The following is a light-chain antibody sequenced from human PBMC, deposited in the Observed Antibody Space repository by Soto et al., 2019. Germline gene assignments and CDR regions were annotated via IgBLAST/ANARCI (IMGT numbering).Light chain of an antibody. CDR1: QTVNNK. V-gene: IGKV3-15*01. J-gene: IGKJ5*01. CDR2: GAS. Sequence: EIVWTQSPATLSVSPWERAALSCMATQTVNNKVVWYQHKPGQAPRLLIYGASTRATGIPARFSGSGSGTEFTLSISSLQSEDFAVYYCQQYNSWPPITVGQGTRLEIK. CDR3: QQYNSWPPIT.